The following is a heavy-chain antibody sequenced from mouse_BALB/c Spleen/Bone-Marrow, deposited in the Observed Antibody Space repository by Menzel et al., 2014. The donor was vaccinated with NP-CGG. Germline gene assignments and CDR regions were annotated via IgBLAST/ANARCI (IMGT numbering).Heavy chain of an antibody. CDR2: ILPGNGST. D-gene: IGHD2-14*01. CDR1: GYTFSSYW. J-gene: IGHJ4*01. CDR3: ARSKVLYAMDY. Sequence: VMLVESGAELMKPGASVKISCKATGYTFSSYWIEWVKQRPGHGLEWIGEILPGNGSTNYNEKFKGKATFTAETSSNTAYTQLSSLTSEDSAVYYCARSKVLYAMDYWGQGTSVTVSS. V-gene: IGHV1-9*01.